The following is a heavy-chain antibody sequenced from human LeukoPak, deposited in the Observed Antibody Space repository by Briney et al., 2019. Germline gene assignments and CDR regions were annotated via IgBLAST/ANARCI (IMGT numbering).Heavy chain of an antibody. D-gene: IGHD2-2*01. J-gene: IGHJ4*02. CDR1: GYTFTSYG. CDR3: ARDLQYQPLLYSDY. Sequence: ASVKVSCKASGYTFTSYGISWVRQAPGQGLEWMGWISAYNGNTNYAQKLQGRVTMTTDTSTSTAYMELRSLRSDDTAVYYCARDLQYQPLLYSDYWGQGTLVTVSS. CDR2: ISAYNGNT. V-gene: IGHV1-18*01.